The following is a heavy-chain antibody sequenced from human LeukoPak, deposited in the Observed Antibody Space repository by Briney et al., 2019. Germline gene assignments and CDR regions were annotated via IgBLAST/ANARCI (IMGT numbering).Heavy chain of an antibody. CDR3: ARGTRQQLDTGNWFDP. V-gene: IGHV4-30-2*01. CDR1: GGSISSGGYS. Sequence: SETLSLTCAVSGGSISSGGYSWSWIRQPPGKGREWIGYIYHSRRTYYNPSLKSRVTISVHRSKNQFPLKLSSVPAADPAVYYCARGTRQQLDTGNWFDPWGQGTLVSVFS. D-gene: IGHD6-13*01. J-gene: IGHJ5*02. CDR2: IYHSRRT.